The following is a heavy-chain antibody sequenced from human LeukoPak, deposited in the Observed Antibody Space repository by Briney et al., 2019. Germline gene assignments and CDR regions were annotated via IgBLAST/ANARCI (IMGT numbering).Heavy chain of an antibody. V-gene: IGHV3-7*03. CDR3: ARTGTTFDY. CDR2: IKQDGNEI. J-gene: IGHJ4*02. Sequence: PGGSLRLSCAASGFTFSSYWMSWVRQAPGKGLEWVANIKQDGNEIYYVDSVKGRFTISRDNAKNSLYLQMDSLRAEDTAVYYCARTGTTFDYWGQGTLVTVSS. D-gene: IGHD1-7*01. CDR1: GFTFSSYW.